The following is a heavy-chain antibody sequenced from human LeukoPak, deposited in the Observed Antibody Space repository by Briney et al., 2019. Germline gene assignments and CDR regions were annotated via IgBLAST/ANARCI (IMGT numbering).Heavy chain of an antibody. CDR1: GITLSKYG. CDR3: AKRGGVIRVILVGFHKEAYYFDP. D-gene: IGHD3-22*01. Sequence: GGSLRLLCAVSGITLSKYGMLCVPQAPGKGREGVAGISDSGRSTNYADSVKGRFTLSRDQPKNTLYLQMNSLRAEDTAVYFCAKRGGVIRVILVGFHKEAYYFDPWGQGALVTVSS. V-gene: IGHV3-23*01. CDR2: ISDSGRST. J-gene: IGHJ4*02.